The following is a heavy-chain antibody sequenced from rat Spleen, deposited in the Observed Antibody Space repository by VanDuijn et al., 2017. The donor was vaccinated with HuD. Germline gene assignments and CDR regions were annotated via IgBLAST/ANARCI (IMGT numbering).Heavy chain of an antibody. Sequence: EVQLVESGGGLVQPGRSLKLSCAASGFTFSDYYMAWVRQAPKKGLEWVASISYEGSGTYYGDSVKGRFTISRDNAKSTLYLQMDSLRSEDTATYYCTTGERGFAYWGQGTLVTVSS. CDR1: GFTFSDYY. CDR2: ISYEGSGT. J-gene: IGHJ3*01. V-gene: IGHV5-22*01. CDR3: TTGERGFAY.